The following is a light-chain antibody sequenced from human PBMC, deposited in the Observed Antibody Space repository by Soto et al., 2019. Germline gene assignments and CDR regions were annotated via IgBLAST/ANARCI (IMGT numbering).Light chain of an antibody. V-gene: IGKV1-5*03. CDR2: KAS. J-gene: IGKJ1*01. Sequence: DIQMTQSPSTLSASVGDRVTITCRASQSISSWLAWYQQKPGKAPKLLLYKASSLESGVPSRFSGSGSGTDFTLTISSLQPDDFATYYCQQYNNYLWTFGQGTKVEIK. CDR3: QQYNNYLWT. CDR1: QSISSW.